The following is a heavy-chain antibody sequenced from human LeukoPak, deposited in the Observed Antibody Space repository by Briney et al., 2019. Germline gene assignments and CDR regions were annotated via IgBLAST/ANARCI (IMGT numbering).Heavy chain of an antibody. CDR2: IRSKADT. CDR1: GFTFSGSA. J-gene: IGHJ6*02. D-gene: IGHD6-6*01. Sequence: GGSLRLSCAASGFTFSGSAIHWVRQASGRGLEWVGRIRSKADTAYAASVKGGFTISRDDSRNTAYLQMNSLQTEDTAVYYCARLRAARTESYFYYGMDVWGQGTTVTVSS. V-gene: IGHV3-73*01. CDR3: ARLRAARTESYFYYGMDV.